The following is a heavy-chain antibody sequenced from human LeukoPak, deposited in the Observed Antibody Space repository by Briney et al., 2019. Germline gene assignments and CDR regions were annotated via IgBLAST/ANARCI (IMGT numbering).Heavy chain of an antibody. CDR3: ASGQYGSGSYYTP. Sequence: PSETLSLTCAVYGGSFSGYYWSWVRQPPGKGLEWIGEINHSGSTNYNPSLKSRVTISVDTSKNQFSLKLSSVTAADTAVYYCASGQYGSGSYYTPWGQGTLVTDSS. J-gene: IGHJ4*02. D-gene: IGHD3-10*01. CDR2: INHSGST. CDR1: GGSFSGYY. V-gene: IGHV4-34*01.